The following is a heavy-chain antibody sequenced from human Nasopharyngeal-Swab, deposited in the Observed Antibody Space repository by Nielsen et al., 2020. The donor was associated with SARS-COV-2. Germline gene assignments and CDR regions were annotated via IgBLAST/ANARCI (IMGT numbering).Heavy chain of an antibody. Sequence: GGSLRLPCAASGFTFVVYAMHWARPAPGKGLEWVSVISWNSGSIGYADSVKGRFTISRDNAKNSLYLQMNSLRAEDTALYYCAAYGSGSYYTLWGQGTLVTVSS. V-gene: IGHV3-9*01. CDR1: GFTFVVYA. D-gene: IGHD3-10*01. J-gene: IGHJ4*02. CDR3: AAYGSGSYYTL. CDR2: ISWNSGSI.